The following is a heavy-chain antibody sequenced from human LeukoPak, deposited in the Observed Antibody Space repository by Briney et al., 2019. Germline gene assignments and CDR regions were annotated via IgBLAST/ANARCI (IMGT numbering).Heavy chain of an antibody. Sequence: ASETLSLTCTVSGGSISSSSYYWGWIRQPPGKGLEWIGSIYYSGSTYYNPSLKSRVTISVDTSKNQISLKLTSVTGADTAVYYCAGERGEEYSSGWYKRNYFDNWGQGIRVTVSS. CDR3: AGERGEEYSSGWYKRNYFDN. D-gene: IGHD6-19*01. CDR1: GGSISSSSYY. J-gene: IGHJ4*02. V-gene: IGHV4-39*07. CDR2: IYYSGST.